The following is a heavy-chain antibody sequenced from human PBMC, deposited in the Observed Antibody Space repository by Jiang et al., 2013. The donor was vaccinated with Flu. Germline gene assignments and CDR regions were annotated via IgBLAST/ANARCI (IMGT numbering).Heavy chain of an antibody. J-gene: IGHJ4*02. CDR2: STHSGRS. CDR1: GDFLSSSDW. CDR3: ARVIQFGVLGLLLTI. D-gene: IGHD3-9*01. V-gene: IGHV4-4*02. Sequence: GPGLVKPSGTLSLTCAVYGDFLSSSDWWSWVRQAPGKGLEWIGESTHSGRSNYNPSLESRVTMSTDKSKRQFSLTLTSVTAADTAVYYCARVIQFGVLGLLLTIGGQGSLVTVSS.